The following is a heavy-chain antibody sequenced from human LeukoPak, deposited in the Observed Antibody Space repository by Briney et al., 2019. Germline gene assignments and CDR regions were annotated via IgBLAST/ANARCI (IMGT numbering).Heavy chain of an antibody. CDR1: GYTFTGYY. V-gene: IGHV1-2*02. J-gene: IGHJ4*02. CDR3: ARGSIFGVVTPPWADY. D-gene: IGHD3-3*01. CDR2: INPNSGGT. Sequence: EASVKVSCKASGYTFTGYYMHWVRQAPGQGLEWMGWINPNSGGTNYAQKFQGRVTMTRDTSISTAYMELSRLRSDDTAVYYCARGSIFGVVTPPWADYWGQGTLVTVSS.